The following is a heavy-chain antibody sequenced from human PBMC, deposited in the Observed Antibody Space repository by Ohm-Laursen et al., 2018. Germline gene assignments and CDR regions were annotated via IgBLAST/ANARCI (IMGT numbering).Heavy chain of an antibody. CDR2: IWYDGSNE. CDR1: GFTFSSYG. V-gene: IGHV3-33*01. CDR3: ARGQYYYDSSGFGFWYFDL. D-gene: IGHD3-22*01. J-gene: IGHJ2*01. Sequence: SLRLSCSASGFTFSSYGMHWVRQAPGKGLEWVVVIWYDGSNEYYADSVKGRFTIPRDNSKNTLYLQMNSLRAEDTAVYYCARGQYYYDSSGFGFWYFDLWGRGTLVTVSS.